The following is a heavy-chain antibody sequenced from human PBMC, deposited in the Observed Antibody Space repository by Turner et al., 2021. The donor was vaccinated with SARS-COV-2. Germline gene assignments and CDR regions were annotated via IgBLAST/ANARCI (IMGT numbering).Heavy chain of an antibody. Sequence: VQLVESGGGLVQPGGSLRLHCAASGFPVSTDYMSWVRQVPGKGLEWVSVIYSGGSKYYADSVKGRFNIYRHNSKNTLYLQMNSLRAEDTAVYYCASSSGYSGSWYLKHWGQGTLVTVSS. V-gene: IGHV3-53*04. D-gene: IGHD6-13*01. CDR1: GFPVSTDY. CDR3: ASSSGYSGSWYLKH. J-gene: IGHJ4*02. CDR2: IYSGGSK.